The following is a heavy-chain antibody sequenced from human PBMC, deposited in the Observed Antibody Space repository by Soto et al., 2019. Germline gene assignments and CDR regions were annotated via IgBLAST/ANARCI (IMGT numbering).Heavy chain of an antibody. D-gene: IGHD4-17*01. CDR2: IILPFGTA. CDR1: GGTFSNHA. V-gene: IGHV1-69*13. J-gene: IGHJ4*02. CDR3: SRGPDYAGYIDD. Sequence: ASVKVSCKASGGTFSNHAINCVRQAPGQGPEWMGGIILPFGTANYAQNFQGRVTITADESMTTAYLELNGLRSEDTAVYYCSRGPDYAGYIDDWGQGSLVTVSS.